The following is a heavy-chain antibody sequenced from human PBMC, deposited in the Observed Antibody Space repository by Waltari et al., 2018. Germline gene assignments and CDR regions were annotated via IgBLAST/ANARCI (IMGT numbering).Heavy chain of an antibody. V-gene: IGHV4-39*01. CDR1: GASIRNSS. CDR3: ARSISVTDYGMDV. Sequence: LHESGPGEVQPSETLSLTCSVSGASIRNSSWAWVRQTPGKGLQWIGSVLYSEPVTFYNPSLRSRVAISADTSRNEVSLTLTSVTAADTAIYFCARSISVTDYGMDVWGQGTNVTVSS. J-gene: IGHJ6*02. CDR2: VLYSEPVT. D-gene: IGHD2-21*02.